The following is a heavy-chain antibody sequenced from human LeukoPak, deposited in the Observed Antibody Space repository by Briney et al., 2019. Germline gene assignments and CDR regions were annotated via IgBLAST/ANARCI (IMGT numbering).Heavy chain of an antibody. CDR2: IWYDGSNK. J-gene: IGHJ1*01. V-gene: IGHV3-33*01. CDR3: AREMVPYYYDSSGTGFQH. D-gene: IGHD3-22*01. Sequence: GRSLRLPCAASGFTFSSYGMHWVRQAPGKGLEWVAVIWYDGSNKYYADSVKGRFTISRDNSKNTLYLQMNSLRAEDTAVYYCAREMVPYYYDSSGTGFQHWGQGTLVTVSS. CDR1: GFTFSSYG.